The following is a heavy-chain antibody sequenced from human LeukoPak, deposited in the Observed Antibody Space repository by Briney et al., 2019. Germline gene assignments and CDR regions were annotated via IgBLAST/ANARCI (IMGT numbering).Heavy chain of an antibody. J-gene: IGHJ4*02. D-gene: IGHD3-22*01. V-gene: IGHV3-7*01. Sequence: GGSLRLSCVASGFTFTDYFMSWVRQAPGKGLEWVASIKHNGGEKHYVDSVKGRFTISRDNAKNSRYLEMSSLRVEDTAVYYCARDRGWRTSGYYLYHFDYWGQGTLVTFAS. CDR3: ARDRGWRTSGYYLYHFDY. CDR2: IKHNGGEK. CDR1: GFTFTDYF.